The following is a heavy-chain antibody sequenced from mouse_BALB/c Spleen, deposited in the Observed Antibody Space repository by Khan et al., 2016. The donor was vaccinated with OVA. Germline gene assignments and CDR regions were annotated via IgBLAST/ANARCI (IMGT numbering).Heavy chain of an antibody. J-gene: IGHJ4*01. CDR3: ARVGYNGTMDY. V-gene: IGHV9-3-1*01. CDR1: VYTFKLWG. CDR2: IHTYSGAQ. D-gene: IGHD2-14*01. Sequence: QIQLVQSGPELKKPGETLKLPYKFSVYTFKLWGVNCVTHAPRKGLMYVLCIHTYSGAQTYADDFKGRFAFSLETSASTAFLQINNLKNEDTATYFCARVGYNGTMDYWGQGTSVTVSS.